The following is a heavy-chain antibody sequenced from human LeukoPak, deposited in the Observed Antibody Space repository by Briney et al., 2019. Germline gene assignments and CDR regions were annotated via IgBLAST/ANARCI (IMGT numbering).Heavy chain of an antibody. Sequence: GRSLRLSCAASGFTFSSYAMHWVRQAPGKGLEWVAVISYDGSNKYYADSVKGRFTISRDNSKNTLYLQMNSLRAEDTAVYYCARGQYQLLYGGHGMDVWGQGTTVTVSS. CDR2: ISYDGSNK. CDR3: ARGQYQLLYGGHGMDV. CDR1: GFTFSSYA. D-gene: IGHD2-2*02. V-gene: IGHV3-30-3*01. J-gene: IGHJ6*02.